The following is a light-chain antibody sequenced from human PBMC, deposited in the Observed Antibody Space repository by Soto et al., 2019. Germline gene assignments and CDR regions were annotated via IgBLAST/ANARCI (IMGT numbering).Light chain of an antibody. CDR1: QSISSY. CDR2: AAS. J-gene: IGKJ3*01. CDR3: QQIYSTPLT. Sequence: DIQMTQSPSSLSASVGDRVTITCRASQSISSYLNWYQQKPGKAPQLLIYAASSLQSGVPSRFSGSGSGTDFTLTISSLQPEDFATYYCQQIYSTPLTFGPGTKVDIK. V-gene: IGKV1-39*01.